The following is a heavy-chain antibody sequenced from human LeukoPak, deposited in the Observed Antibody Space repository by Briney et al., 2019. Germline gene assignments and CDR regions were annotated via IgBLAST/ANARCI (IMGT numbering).Heavy chain of an antibody. D-gene: IGHD3-10*01. CDR2: IYYSGST. Sequence: SETLSLTCTVSGGSISSSSYYWGWIRQPPGKGLEWIGSIYYSGSTYYNPSLKSRVTISVDTSKNQFSLKLSSVTAADTAVYYCGAYGSGCSRWFDPWGQGTLVTVSS. V-gene: IGHV4-39*07. CDR3: GAYGSGCSRWFDP. CDR1: GGSISSSSYY. J-gene: IGHJ5*02.